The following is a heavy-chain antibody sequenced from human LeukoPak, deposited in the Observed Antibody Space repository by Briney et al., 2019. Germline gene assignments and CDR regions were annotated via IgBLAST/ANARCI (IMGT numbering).Heavy chain of an antibody. D-gene: IGHD3-10*01. V-gene: IGHV1-18*01. CDR1: GYTFTSYG. J-gene: IGHJ5*02. CDR2: ISAYNGNT. CDR3: ARVVRGLGWFDP. Sequence: ASVKVSCKASGYTFTSYGISWVRQAPGQGLEWMGWISAYNGNTNYAQKFQGRVTMTRNTSISTAYMELSSLRPDDTAVYYCARVVRGLGWFDPWGQGTLVTVSS.